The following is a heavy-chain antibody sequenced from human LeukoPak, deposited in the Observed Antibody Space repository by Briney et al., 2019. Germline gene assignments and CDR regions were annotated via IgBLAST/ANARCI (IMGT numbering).Heavy chain of an antibody. CDR3: ARGERAAAYFPVDY. D-gene: IGHD6-13*01. V-gene: IGHV3-30*04. CDR1: GFTFSRYA. J-gene: IGHJ4*02. CDR2: ISYDGSNK. Sequence: GRSLRLSCAASGFTFSRYAMHWVRRAPGKGLEWVAVISYDGSNKYYADSVKGRFTISRDNSKNTLYLQMNSLRAEDTAVYYCARGERAAAYFPVDYCGQGTLVTVSS.